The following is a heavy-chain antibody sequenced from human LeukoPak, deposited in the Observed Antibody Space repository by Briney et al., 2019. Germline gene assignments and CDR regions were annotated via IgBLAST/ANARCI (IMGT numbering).Heavy chain of an antibody. Sequence: GGSLRLSCAASGFTFSSYAMSWARQAPGKGLEWVSAISGSGGSTYYADSVKGRFTISRDNSKNTLYLQMNSLRAEDTAVYYCAKAYYDFWSGSINYFDYWGQGTLVTVSS. D-gene: IGHD3-3*01. CDR2: ISGSGGST. CDR1: GFTFSSYA. J-gene: IGHJ4*02. V-gene: IGHV3-23*01. CDR3: AKAYYDFWSGSINYFDY.